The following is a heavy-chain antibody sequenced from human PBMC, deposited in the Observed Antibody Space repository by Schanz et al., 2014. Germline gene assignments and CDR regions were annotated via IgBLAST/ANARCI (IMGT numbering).Heavy chain of an antibody. Sequence: QVQLVQSEAEVKKPGSSVKVSCKASGYTLSAYSLHWVRQAPGQGLEWMGIVNPSVRGTHFAREFQGRVTVTSDTSTSTVYMELSSLRSEDTAVYYCARDGVDAAAGGNYWGQGTLVTVSS. D-gene: IGHD6-13*01. CDR3: ARDGVDAAAGGNY. V-gene: IGHV1-46*03. CDR1: GYTLSAYS. CDR2: VNPSVRGT. J-gene: IGHJ4*02.